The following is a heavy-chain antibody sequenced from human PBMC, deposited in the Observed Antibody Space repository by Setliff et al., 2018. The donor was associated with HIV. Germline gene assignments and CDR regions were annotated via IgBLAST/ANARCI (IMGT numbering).Heavy chain of an antibody. J-gene: IGHJ4*02. D-gene: IGHD5-18*01. Sequence: SETLSLTCTVSGDSINSGNYYWSWIRQHPGKGLEWIGYIYYSGSTYYNPSLKSRVTISVDTSKNQFSLKLSSVTAADTAIYYCARTRGYTYGYIDYWGQGTLVTVSS. V-gene: IGHV4-30-4*08. CDR2: IYYSGST. CDR3: ARTRGYTYGYIDY. CDR1: GDSINSGNYY.